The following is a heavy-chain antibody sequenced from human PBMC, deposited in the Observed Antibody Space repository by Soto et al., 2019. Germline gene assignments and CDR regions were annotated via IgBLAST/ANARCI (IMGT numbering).Heavy chain of an antibody. D-gene: IGHD6-25*01. V-gene: IGHV3-66*01. Sequence: EVQLVESGGGLVQPGGSLRLSCVASGFTVSSKYLSWVRQAPGKGLEWVSVLYSGGSTYYADSVRDRFTISRDNSRNTLYLQMSILRVEDTAIYYCAVAPRGERLLDFDYWGRGTLVTVSS. CDR2: LYSGGST. J-gene: IGHJ4*02. CDR1: GFTVSSKY. CDR3: AVAPRGERLLDFDY.